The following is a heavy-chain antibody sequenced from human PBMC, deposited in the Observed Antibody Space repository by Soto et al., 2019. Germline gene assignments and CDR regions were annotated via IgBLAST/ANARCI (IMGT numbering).Heavy chain of an antibody. CDR3: IAVAGGYYYYGMDV. Sequence: EVQLVESGGGLVKPGGSLRLSCAASGFTFSNAWMNWVLQAPGKGLEWVGRIKSKSDGGTTDFAAPVKGRFTMSRDDSINTLYLQMDSLKTEDTGVYYCIAVAGGYYYYGMDVWGQGTTVTVSS. CDR1: GFTFSNAW. J-gene: IGHJ6*02. CDR2: IKSKSDGGTT. D-gene: IGHD6-19*01. V-gene: IGHV3-15*07.